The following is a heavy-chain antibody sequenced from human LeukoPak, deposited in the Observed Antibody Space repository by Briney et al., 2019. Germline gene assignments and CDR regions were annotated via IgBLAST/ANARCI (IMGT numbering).Heavy chain of an antibody. CDR3: ARGDSGTTTFDF. V-gene: IGHV3-66*01. D-gene: IGHD3-10*01. Sequence: GGSLRLSCAASGFAVDSRFMNWVRQVPGMGLQWVSFNTPAGHRDYTDSVKGRFTITRDNSKNTVSLQMNSLRVDDSAMYFCARGDSGTTTFDFWGQGTLVTVSS. J-gene: IGHJ4*02. CDR2: NTPAGHR. CDR1: GFAVDSRF.